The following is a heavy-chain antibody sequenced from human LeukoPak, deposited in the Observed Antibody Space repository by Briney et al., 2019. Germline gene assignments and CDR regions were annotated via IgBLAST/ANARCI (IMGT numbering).Heavy chain of an antibody. Sequence: SETLSLTCTVSGGSISTTSYHWGWIRQPPGKGLEWIGSIYYSGSTYYNPSLKSRVTISAGTSKNQFSLKLSSVTAADTAVYYCARHPCIDYGDSGGHCYYYYMDVWGKGTTVTISS. CDR3: ARHPCIDYGDSGGHCYYYYMDV. CDR1: GGSISTTSYH. V-gene: IGHV4-39*01. CDR2: IYYSGST. J-gene: IGHJ6*03. D-gene: IGHD4-17*01.